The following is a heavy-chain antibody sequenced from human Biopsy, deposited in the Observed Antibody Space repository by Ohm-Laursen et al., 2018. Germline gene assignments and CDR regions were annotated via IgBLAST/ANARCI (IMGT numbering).Heavy chain of an antibody. V-gene: IGHV4-34*01. CDR3: ARGLPRIAPMVRGRRTWFDP. CDR1: SASINLYY. J-gene: IGHJ5*02. D-gene: IGHD3-10*01. Sequence: SDTLSLTCTVSSASINLYYWGWIRQTPGKGLEWIGEINHSGSTNYKPSLDSRVAISADTSKNQFSLNLYSVTAADTAVYFCARGLPRIAPMVRGRRTWFDPWGQGTLVTVSS. CDR2: INHSGST.